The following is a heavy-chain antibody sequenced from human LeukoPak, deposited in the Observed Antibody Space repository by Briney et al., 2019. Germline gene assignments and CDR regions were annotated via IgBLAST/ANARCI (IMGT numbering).Heavy chain of an antibody. CDR3: ARDYVGSYFFDY. Sequence: SQTLSLTCTVSGGSISSGDYYWSWIRQPPGKGLEWIGYIYYSGSTYYNPSLKSRLTISVDTSKNQFSLKLSSVTAADTAVYYCARDYVGSYFFDYWGQGTLVTVSS. CDR2: IYYSGST. CDR1: GGSISSGDYY. D-gene: IGHD4-23*01. V-gene: IGHV4-30-4*01. J-gene: IGHJ4*02.